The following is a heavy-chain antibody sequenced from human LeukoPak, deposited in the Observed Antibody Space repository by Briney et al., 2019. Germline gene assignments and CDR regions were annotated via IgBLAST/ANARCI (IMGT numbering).Heavy chain of an antibody. CDR1: QSIVSSRY. D-gene: IGHD5-24*01. CDR2: IYDGGKT. Sequence: GGSLRLSCAASQSIVSSRYMSWVRPAPGKGLEWVSIIYDGGKTYYADSVKGRFTISRDNFKNTLYLQMNNLRAEDTAVYFCGRDDADVKNYGIQYWGQGTLVTVSS. V-gene: IGHV3-53*01. CDR3: GRDDADVKNYGIQY. J-gene: IGHJ4*02.